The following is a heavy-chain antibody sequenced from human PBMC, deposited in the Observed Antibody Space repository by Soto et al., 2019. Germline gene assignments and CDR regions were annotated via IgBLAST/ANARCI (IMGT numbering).Heavy chain of an antibody. D-gene: IGHD1-26*01. Sequence: QVQLVQSGAEVKKPGSSVKVSCKASGGTFSTYVISWVLQAPGQGLEWMGGIIPVFATTNYAQKCQGRVTITADESTRTGYMELNSLRSEDTAVYYCARGRIAGAATDFYYYGMDVWGQGTSVTVSS. V-gene: IGHV1-69*12. J-gene: IGHJ6*02. CDR1: GGTFSTYV. CDR3: ARGRIAGAATDFYYYGMDV. CDR2: IIPVFATT.